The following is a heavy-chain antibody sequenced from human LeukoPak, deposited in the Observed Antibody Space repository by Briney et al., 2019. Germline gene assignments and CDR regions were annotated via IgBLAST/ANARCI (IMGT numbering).Heavy chain of an antibody. Sequence: GGSLRLSCAASGFTVSSNYMSWVRQAPGKGLEWVSVIYSGGSTYYADSVKGRFTIFRDNSKNTLYLQMNSLRAEDTAVYYCARAFRWLRSLGFDYWGQGTLVTVSS. CDR1: GFTVSSNY. J-gene: IGHJ4*02. CDR3: ARAFRWLRSLGFDY. D-gene: IGHD5-12*01. CDR2: IYSGGST. V-gene: IGHV3-66*01.